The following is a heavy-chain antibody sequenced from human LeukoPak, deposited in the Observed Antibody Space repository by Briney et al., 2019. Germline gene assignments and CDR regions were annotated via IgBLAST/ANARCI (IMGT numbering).Heavy chain of an antibody. J-gene: IGHJ1*01. CDR2: IYYSGST. CDR3: ATPNNGYFQH. V-gene: IGHV4-39*07. Sequence: SETLSLTCTVSGGSISSSSYYWGWIRQPPGKGLEWIGSIYYSGSTYYNPSLKSRVTISVDTSKNQFSLKLSSVTAADTAMYYCATPNNGYFQHWGQGTLVAVSS. CDR1: GGSISSSSYY. D-gene: IGHD1/OR15-1a*01.